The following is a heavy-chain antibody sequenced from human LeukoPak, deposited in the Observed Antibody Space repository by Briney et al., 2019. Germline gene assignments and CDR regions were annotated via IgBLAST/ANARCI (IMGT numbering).Heavy chain of an antibody. J-gene: IGHJ6*03. D-gene: IGHD4-17*01. CDR1: GFTFDDYG. CDR3: AKWDGDLYYYYYMDV. Sequence: PGGSLRLSCAASGFTFDDYGMSWVRQAPGKGLEWVSVISGSGGSTYYADSVKGRFTISRDNSKNTLYLQMDSLRAEDTAVYYCAKWDGDLYYYYYMDVWGKGTTVTVSS. CDR2: ISGSGGST. V-gene: IGHV3-23*01.